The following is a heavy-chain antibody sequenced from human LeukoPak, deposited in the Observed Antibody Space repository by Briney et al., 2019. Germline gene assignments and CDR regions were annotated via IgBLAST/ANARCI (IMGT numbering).Heavy chain of an antibody. J-gene: IGHJ1*01. CDR2: IIPMLGIV. D-gene: IGHD6-19*01. CDR3: ARDETGSGSEYFQY. V-gene: IGHV1-69*04. CDR1: GGTFSSYA. Sequence: GASVKVSCKASGGTFSSYAITWVRQVPGQGLEWMGRIIPMLGIVNDAQKFQGRVTMTADKSTSTAYMELGSLRSEDTAVYYCARDETGSGSEYFQYWGQGTLVTVSS.